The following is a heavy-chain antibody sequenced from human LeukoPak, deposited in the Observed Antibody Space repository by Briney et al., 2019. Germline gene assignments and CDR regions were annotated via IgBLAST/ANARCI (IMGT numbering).Heavy chain of an antibody. V-gene: IGHV1-18*01. Sequence: ASVTVSFTAPGYTFTSYGISWVRQAPGQGLEWMGWISAYNGNTNYAQNFQGRVTMTTDTSTSTAYMELRSLRSDDTAVYYCARDELSYQVLWDLDPWGQGTLVTVSS. CDR3: ARDELSYQVLWDLDP. CDR1: GYTFTSYG. CDR2: ISAYNGNT. J-gene: IGHJ5*02. D-gene: IGHD2-2*01.